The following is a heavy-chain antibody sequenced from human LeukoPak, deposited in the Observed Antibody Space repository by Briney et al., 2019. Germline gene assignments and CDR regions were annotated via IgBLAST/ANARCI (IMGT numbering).Heavy chain of an antibody. J-gene: IGHJ4*02. V-gene: IGHV3-48*02. CDR3: ASAGSITQTWWFDY. CDR2: ISYSSTTI. D-gene: IGHD3-3*01. Sequence: GGSLRLSCAASGFTFSTYSMNWVRQAPGKGLEWISYISYSSTTIYYADSVKGRFTVSRDNAKNSLYLQMNSLRDEDTAVYYCASAGSITQTWWFDYWGQGALVSASS. CDR1: GFTFSTYS.